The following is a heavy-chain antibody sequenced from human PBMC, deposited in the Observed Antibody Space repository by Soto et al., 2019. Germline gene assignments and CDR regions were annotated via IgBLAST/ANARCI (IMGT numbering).Heavy chain of an antibody. CDR2: MYYSGNA. CDR1: GASISRYY. Sequence: SETLSLTCTVSGASISRYYWSWIRQSPGKGLEWIGDMYYSGNANYNPSLRSRITISVDTSKNQFSLNLNSVTAADTAVYYCARHPSNFWFDPWGQGTLVTVSS. CDR3: ARHPSNFWFDP. D-gene: IGHD4-4*01. V-gene: IGHV4-59*01. J-gene: IGHJ5*02.